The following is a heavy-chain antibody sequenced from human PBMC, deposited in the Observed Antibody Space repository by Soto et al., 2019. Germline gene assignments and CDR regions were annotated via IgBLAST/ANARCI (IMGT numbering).Heavy chain of an antibody. V-gene: IGHV3-33*01. Sequence: VGSLRLSCAASGFTFSSHGMHWVRQAPGKGLEWVAVIWYDGSEKYYADSVKGRFTISRDNSKNTLFLQMSSLRAEDTAVYYCARWGDRKRLDVWGQGTTVTVS. CDR2: IWYDGSEK. D-gene: IGHD3-10*01. CDR1: GFTFSSHG. J-gene: IGHJ6*02. CDR3: ARWGDRKRLDV.